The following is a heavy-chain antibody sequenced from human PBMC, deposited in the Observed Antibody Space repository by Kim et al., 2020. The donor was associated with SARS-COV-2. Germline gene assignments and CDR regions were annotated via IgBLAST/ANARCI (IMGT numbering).Heavy chain of an antibody. Sequence: SETLSITCTVSGGSISSSSSYWGWIRQPPGKGLEWIGTIHYSENTYYNPSLQSRVTISVDTSKNQFSLKVSSVTAADTAVYYCARVVRNDVLTGYYKGWFDPWGQGTLVTVSS. CDR3: ARVVRNDVLTGYYKGWFDP. CDR2: IHYSENT. J-gene: IGHJ5*02. V-gene: IGHV4-39*07. D-gene: IGHD3-9*01. CDR1: GGSISSSSSY.